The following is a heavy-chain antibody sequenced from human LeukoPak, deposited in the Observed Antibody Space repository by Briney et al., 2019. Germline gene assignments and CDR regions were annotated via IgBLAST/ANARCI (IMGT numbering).Heavy chain of an antibody. Sequence: PSETLSLTCTVSGGSISSHYWSWIRQSPGKGLEWIGYISYSGSTNYNPSLTSRVTISVDRSKNQFSLKLSSVTAADTAVYYCARVVASNGVDYWGQGTLVTVSS. CDR2: ISYSGST. D-gene: IGHD2-8*01. CDR1: GGSISSHY. V-gene: IGHV4-59*11. J-gene: IGHJ4*02. CDR3: ARVVASNGVDY.